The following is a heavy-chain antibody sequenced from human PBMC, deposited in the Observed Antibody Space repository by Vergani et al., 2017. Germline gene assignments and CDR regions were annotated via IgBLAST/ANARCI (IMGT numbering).Heavy chain of an antibody. D-gene: IGHD1-26*01. CDR1: GASMSRVGYY. Sequence: QVQLQESGPGLVKPSQTLSLTCTVSGASMSRVGYYWIWIRQSAGKGLEWIGDILGSGTANYNPSFQGRVSMSVATSKNQFSLTLSTVNATDTAVYYYARGGRAAGYSGPDSWGQGTRVTVSS. V-gene: IGHV4-61*02. CDR3: ARGGRAAGYSGPDS. CDR2: ILGSGTA. J-gene: IGHJ4*02.